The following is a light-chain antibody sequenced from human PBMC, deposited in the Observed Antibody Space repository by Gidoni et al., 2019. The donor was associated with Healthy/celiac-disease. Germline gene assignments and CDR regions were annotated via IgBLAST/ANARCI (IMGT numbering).Light chain of an antibody. CDR2: EGS. CDR3: CSYAGSSTYV. Sequence: QSALTQPASVSGSPGPAITISCTGTSSDVGSYNLVSWYQQHPGKAPKLMIYEGSKRPSGVSNRSSGSKSGNTASLTISGLQAEDEADYYCCSYAGSSTYVFGTGTKVTVL. V-gene: IGLV2-23*01. CDR1: SSDVGSYNL. J-gene: IGLJ1*01.